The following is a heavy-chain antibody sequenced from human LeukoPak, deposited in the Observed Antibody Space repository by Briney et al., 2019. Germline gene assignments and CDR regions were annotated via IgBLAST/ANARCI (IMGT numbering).Heavy chain of an antibody. J-gene: IGHJ4*02. D-gene: IGHD5-12*01. Sequence: GSSVKVSCKASGGTFSSYAISWVRQAPGQGLEWMGRIIPILGIANYAQKFQGRVTITADKSTSTAYMELSSLRSEDTAVYYCARGGGDGYNWRFDYWGQGTLVTVSS. CDR1: GGTFSSYA. CDR3: ARGGGDGYNWRFDY. CDR2: IIPILGIA. V-gene: IGHV1-69*04.